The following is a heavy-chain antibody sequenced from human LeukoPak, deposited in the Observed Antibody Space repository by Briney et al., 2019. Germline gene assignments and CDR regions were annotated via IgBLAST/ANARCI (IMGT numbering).Heavy chain of an antibody. CDR1: GGSISSSNW. J-gene: IGHJ3*02. CDR2: IYHSGST. Sequence: NPSETLSLTCAVSGGSISSSNWWSWVRQPPGKGLEWIGEIYHSGSTNYNPSLKSRVTISVDKSKNQFSLKLSSVTAADTAVYYCARTNQISETAFDIWGQGTMVIVSS. CDR3: ARTNQISETAFDI. D-gene: IGHD1-14*01. V-gene: IGHV4-4*02.